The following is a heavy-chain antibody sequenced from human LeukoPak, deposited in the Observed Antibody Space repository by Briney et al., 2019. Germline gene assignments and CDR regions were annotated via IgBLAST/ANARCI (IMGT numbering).Heavy chain of an antibody. CDR3: ARDPNYDVLTGYVPYYYYYMDV. J-gene: IGHJ6*03. CDR2: ISYDGSNK. Sequence: GGSLRLSCAASGFTFSSYGMHWVRQAPGKGLGWVAVISYDGSNKYYADSVKGRFTISRDNAKNSLYLQMNSLRAEDTAVYYCARDPNYDVLTGYVPYYYYYMDVWGKGTTVTVSS. D-gene: IGHD3-9*01. V-gene: IGHV3-30*03. CDR1: GFTFSSYG.